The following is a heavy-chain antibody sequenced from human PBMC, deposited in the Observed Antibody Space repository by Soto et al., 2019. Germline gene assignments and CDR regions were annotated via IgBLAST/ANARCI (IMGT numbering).Heavy chain of an antibody. Sequence: SETLSLTCTVSGGSISSSSYYWGWIRQPPGKGLERIGSIYYSGSTYYNPSLKSRVTISVDTSKNQFSLKLSSVTAADTAVYYCARHGQQQLVLFRWFDPWGQGTLVTVS. CDR2: IYYSGST. CDR3: ARHGQQQLVLFRWFDP. V-gene: IGHV4-39*01. D-gene: IGHD6-13*01. J-gene: IGHJ5*02. CDR1: GGSISSSSYY.